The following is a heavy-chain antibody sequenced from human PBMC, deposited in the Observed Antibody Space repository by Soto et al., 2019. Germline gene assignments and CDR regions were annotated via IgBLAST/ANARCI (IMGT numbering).Heavy chain of an antibody. CDR3: ARSGFLTQYYYDSSGYYF. Sequence: XESLKLSWKCSGYSFTSYWIGWVLQMPGKGLEWMGIIYPGDSDTRYSPSFQGQVTISADKSISTAYLQWSSLKASDTAMYYCARSGFLTQYYYDSSGYYFWGQGTLVTVSS. D-gene: IGHD3-22*01. CDR2: IYPGDSDT. J-gene: IGHJ4*02. CDR1: GYSFTSYW. V-gene: IGHV5-51*01.